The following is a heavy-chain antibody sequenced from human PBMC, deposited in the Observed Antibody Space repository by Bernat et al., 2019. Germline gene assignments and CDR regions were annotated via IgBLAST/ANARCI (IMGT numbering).Heavy chain of an antibody. Sequence: QVQLVQSGAEVKKPGASVKVSCKASGYTFTSYYMHWVRQAPGQGLEWMGIINPSGGSTSYAQKFQGRVTMTRDTSTSTVYMELSSLRSEDTAVYYCARSLNTIVVVPAAIAYWGQGTLVTVSS. D-gene: IGHD2-2*01. CDR3: ARSLNTIVVVPAAIAY. CDR1: GYTFTSYY. V-gene: IGHV1-46*01. J-gene: IGHJ4*02. CDR2: INPSGGST.